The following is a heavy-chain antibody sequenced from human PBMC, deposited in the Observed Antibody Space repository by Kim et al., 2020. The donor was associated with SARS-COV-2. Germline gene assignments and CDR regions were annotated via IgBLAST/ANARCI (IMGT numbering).Heavy chain of an antibody. D-gene: IGHD6-19*01. CDR1: GGTFSSYA. J-gene: IGHJ6*01. V-gene: IGHV1-69*04. Sequence: SVKVSCKASGGTFSSYAISWVRQAPGQGLEWMGRIIPILGIANYAQKFQGRVTITADKSTSTAYMELSSLRSEDTAVYYCSRDPGIAVAGTNYYYYYGM. CDR2: IIPILGIA. CDR3: SRDPGIAVAGTNYYYYYGM.